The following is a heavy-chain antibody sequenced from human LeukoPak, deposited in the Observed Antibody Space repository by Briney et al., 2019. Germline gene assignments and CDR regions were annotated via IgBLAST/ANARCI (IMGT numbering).Heavy chain of an antibody. CDR1: GFTVSSNY. CDR3: ARDKGAAGTCWFDP. Sequence: ETGGSLRLSCAASGFTVSSNYMSWVRQAPGKGLEWVSVIYSGGSTYYADSVKGRFTISRDNSKNTLYLQMNSLRAEDTAVYYCARDKGAAGTCWFDPWGQGTLVTVSS. J-gene: IGHJ5*02. D-gene: IGHD6-13*01. CDR2: IYSGGST. V-gene: IGHV3-53*01.